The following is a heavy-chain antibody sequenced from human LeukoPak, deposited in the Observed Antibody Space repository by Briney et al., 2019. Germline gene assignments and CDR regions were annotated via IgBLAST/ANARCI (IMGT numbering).Heavy chain of an antibody. CDR2: ISGSGGST. D-gene: IGHD2-2*01. V-gene: IGHV3-23*01. Sequence: GGSLRLSCAASGFTFSSYEMNWVRQAPGKGLEWVSAISGSGGSTYYADSVKGRFTISRDNSKNTLYLQMNSLRAEDTAVYYCAKVRYIVVNWFDPWGQGTLVTVSS. J-gene: IGHJ5*02. CDR3: AKVRYIVVNWFDP. CDR1: GFTFSSYE.